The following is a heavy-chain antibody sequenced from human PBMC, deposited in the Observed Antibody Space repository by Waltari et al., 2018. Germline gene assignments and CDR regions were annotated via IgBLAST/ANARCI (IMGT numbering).Heavy chain of an antibody. CDR3: ARDRSSDDAFDI. Sequence: QVQLQESGPGLVKPSQTLSLTCTVSGVSITSGVYSLLWIRQPPGKGLEWIGYIYYSGTTYYNPSLKSRVSISVDTSENQFSLKLSSVTAADTAVYYCARDRSSDDAFDIWGQGTMVTVSS. D-gene: IGHD6-6*01. CDR2: IYYSGTT. CDR1: GVSITSGVYS. J-gene: IGHJ3*02. V-gene: IGHV4-30-4*08.